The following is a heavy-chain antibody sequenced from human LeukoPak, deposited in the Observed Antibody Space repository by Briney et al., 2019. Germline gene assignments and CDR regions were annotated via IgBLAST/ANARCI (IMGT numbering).Heavy chain of an antibody. CDR1: GFTFSSYA. CDR3: ARNNGMDV. CDR2: VSSNGAKT. J-gene: IGHJ6*02. V-gene: IGHV3-23*01. Sequence: AGGSLRLSCAASGFTFSSYAITWVRQAPGKGLEWVSAVSSNGAKTYYADSVKGRFTISRDNYKNMVFLQMNSLRAEDTALYHCARNNGMDVWGQGTTVIVSS.